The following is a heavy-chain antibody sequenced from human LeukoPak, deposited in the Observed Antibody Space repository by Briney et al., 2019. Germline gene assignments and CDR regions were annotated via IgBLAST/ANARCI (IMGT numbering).Heavy chain of an antibody. V-gene: IGHV4-59*01. J-gene: IGHJ4*02. CDR1: GGSISSYY. D-gene: IGHD3-9*01. CDR3: ARLNVGFTIFDY. CDR2: IYYSGST. Sequence: SETLSLTCTVSGGSISSYYWSWIRQPPGKGLEWIGYIYYSGSTNYNPSLKSRVTISVDTSKNQFSLKLSSVTAADTAVYYCARLNVGFTIFDYWGQGTLVTVSS.